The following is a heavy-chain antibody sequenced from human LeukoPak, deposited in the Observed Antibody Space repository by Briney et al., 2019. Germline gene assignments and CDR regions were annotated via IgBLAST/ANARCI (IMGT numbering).Heavy chain of an antibody. CDR2: IGTAGDT. Sequence: GGSLRLSCAASGFTFSSYDMHWVRQATGKGLEWVSAIGTAGDTYYPGSVKGRFTISRDNSKNTLYLQMNSLRAEDTAVYYCARGDRGEYFDYWGQGTLVTVSS. J-gene: IGHJ4*02. CDR3: ARGDRGEYFDY. CDR1: GFTFSSYD. D-gene: IGHD3-16*01. V-gene: IGHV3-13*01.